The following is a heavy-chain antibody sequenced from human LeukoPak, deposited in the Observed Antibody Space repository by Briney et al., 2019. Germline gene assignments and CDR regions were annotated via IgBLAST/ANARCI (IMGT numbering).Heavy chain of an antibody. CDR3: AKVPSYSSSWCDY. V-gene: IGHV3-30*02. Sequence: GGSLRLSCAASGFTFSSYGMHWVRQAPGKRLEWVAFIRYDGSNKYYADSVKGRFTISRDNSKNTLYLQMNSLRAEDTAVYYCAKVPSYSSSWCDYWGQGTLVTVSS. CDR2: IRYDGSNK. CDR1: GFTFSSYG. J-gene: IGHJ4*02. D-gene: IGHD6-13*01.